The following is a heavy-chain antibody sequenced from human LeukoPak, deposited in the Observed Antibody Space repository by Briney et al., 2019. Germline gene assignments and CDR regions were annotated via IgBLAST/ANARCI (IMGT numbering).Heavy chain of an antibody. Sequence: GGSLRLSCAASGFTFSSYWMSWVRQAPGKGLEWVAVISYDGSNKYYADSVKGRFTISRDNSKNTLYLQMNSLRAEDTAVYYCARGLGSGYVDYWGQGTLVTVSS. CDR1: GFTFSSYW. CDR2: ISYDGSNK. J-gene: IGHJ4*02. V-gene: IGHV3-30*03. CDR3: ARGLGSGYVDY. D-gene: IGHD2-15*01.